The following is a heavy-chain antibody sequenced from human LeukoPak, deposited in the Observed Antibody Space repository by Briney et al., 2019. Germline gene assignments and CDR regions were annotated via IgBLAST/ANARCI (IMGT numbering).Heavy chain of an antibody. CDR3: ARSGSDAFDI. V-gene: IGHV1-2*02. J-gene: IGHJ3*02. Sequence: ASVKVSCKAPGYTFSGYYMHWVRQAPGQGLEWMGWIYPNSGDTKYAQKFQGRVTVTRDTSISTAFMEVSRLTSDDTAVYYCARSGSDAFDIWGQGTMVTVSS. D-gene: IGHD1-26*01. CDR1: GYTFSGYY. CDR2: IYPNSGDT.